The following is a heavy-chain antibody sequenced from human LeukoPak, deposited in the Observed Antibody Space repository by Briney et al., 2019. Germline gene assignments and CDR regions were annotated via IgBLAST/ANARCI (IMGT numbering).Heavy chain of an antibody. CDR3: ARDLSDYYGSGSYRPIDAFDI. V-gene: IGHV4-39*02. D-gene: IGHD3-10*01. CDR1: GGSISSSSYY. J-gene: IGHJ3*02. CDR2: IHYSGNT. Sequence: KPSETLSLTCTVSGGSISSSSYYWGWIRQPPGKGLEWIVSIHYSGNTYYNPSLKSRVTISVDTSKNQFSLKLSPVTAADTAVYYCARDLSDYYGSGSYRPIDAFDIWGQGTMVTVSS.